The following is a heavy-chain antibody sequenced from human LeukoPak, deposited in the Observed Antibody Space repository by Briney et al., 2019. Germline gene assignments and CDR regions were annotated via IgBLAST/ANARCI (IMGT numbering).Heavy chain of an antibody. CDR3: AKAGGFYHGYFDY. CDR2: INHSGST. D-gene: IGHD3-22*01. V-gene: IGHV4-34*01. CDR1: GGSFSGYY. J-gene: IGHJ4*02. Sequence: SETLSLICAVYGGSFSGYYWSWIRQPPGKGLEWIGEINHSGSTNYNPSLKSRVTISVDTSKNLLYLRLSSVTDADPAVYYCAKAGGFYHGYFDYWGQGTLVTVSS.